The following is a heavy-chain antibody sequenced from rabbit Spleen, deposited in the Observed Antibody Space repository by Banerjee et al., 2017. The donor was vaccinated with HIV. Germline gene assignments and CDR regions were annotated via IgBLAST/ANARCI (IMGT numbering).Heavy chain of an antibody. CDR1: GFILFSYW. Sequence: EESGGGLVKPGGTLTLTCKASGFILFSYWMCWVRQSPGKGLDLIGCIYTGDGSTDYANWVNGRFTISKTSSTVDLKMTSLTAADTATYFCARDFPYRNNDPNNDLWGPGTLITVS. CDR2: IYTGDGST. D-gene: IGHD1-1*01. CDR3: ARDFPYRNNDPNNDL. J-gene: IGHJ4*01. V-gene: IGHV1S25*01.